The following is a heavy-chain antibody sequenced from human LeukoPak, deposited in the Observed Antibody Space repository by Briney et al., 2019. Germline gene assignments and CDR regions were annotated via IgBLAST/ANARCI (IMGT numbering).Heavy chain of an antibody. J-gene: IGHJ4*02. Sequence: PGESLRLSCAASGFAFSNYWMNWVRQAPGKGLEWVANIKQDGSETNYVDSVKGRFTISRDNAKNSLYLQMNSLRAGDTAVYYCARRGYSYGFGYWGQGTLVTVSS. CDR1: GFAFSNYW. CDR3: ARRGYSYGFGY. D-gene: IGHD5-18*01. V-gene: IGHV3-7*01. CDR2: IKQDGSET.